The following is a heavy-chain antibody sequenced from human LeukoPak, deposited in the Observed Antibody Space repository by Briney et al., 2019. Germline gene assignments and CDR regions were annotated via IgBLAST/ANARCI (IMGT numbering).Heavy chain of an antibody. J-gene: IGHJ4*02. D-gene: IGHD3-22*01. CDR2: IYYTGST. V-gene: IGHV4-59*02. Sequence: SETLSLTCTVSYDSVSNYYWSWIRQTPEKGLEWIGYIYYTGSTNYNSSLKSRVTISVDTSKNQFSLKLNSVTAADTAVYYCARGPYYYDSSTYYFDYWGQGTLVTVSS. CDR1: YDSVSNYY. CDR3: ARGPYYYDSSTYYFDY.